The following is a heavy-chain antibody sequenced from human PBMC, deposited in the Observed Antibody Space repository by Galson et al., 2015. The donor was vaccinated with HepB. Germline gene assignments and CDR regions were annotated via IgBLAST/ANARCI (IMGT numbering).Heavy chain of an antibody. CDR2: IIPMYDIG. CDR1: GGTFSSYA. V-gene: IGHV1-69*10. D-gene: IGHD6-6*01. Sequence: SVKVSCKASGGTFSSYAIFWVRQAPGQGLEWMGGIIPMYDIGNYAQKFQDRVTITADKSTSTAYMELSSLRSDDTAMYYCARAREEYNSLSGLSLWGQGTLVTVSP. CDR3: ARAREEYNSLSGLSL. J-gene: IGHJ4*02.